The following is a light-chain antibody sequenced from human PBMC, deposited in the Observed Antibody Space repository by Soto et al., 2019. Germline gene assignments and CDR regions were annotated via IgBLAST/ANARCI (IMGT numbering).Light chain of an antibody. CDR2: AAS. CDR1: QSISTY. V-gene: IGKV1-39*01. J-gene: IGKJ5*01. CDR3: QQSYSTLIT. Sequence: DIQMTQSPSSLSASVGDRVTITCRASQSISTYLNWYQQKPGKAPNLLIYAASSLQSGVPSRFSGSGSGTDFTLTISSLQPEDFATYYCQQSYSTLITSGQGTRLEI.